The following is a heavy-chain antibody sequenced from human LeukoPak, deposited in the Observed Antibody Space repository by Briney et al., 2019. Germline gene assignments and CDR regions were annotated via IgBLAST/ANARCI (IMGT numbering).Heavy chain of an antibody. Sequence: SETLSLTCAVYGRSFSGYLWIWVRQPPGKGLEWVGEINHSGNTNYNPSLESRVTISVDTSENQLSLKLTSVTAADTAVYYCAKQIHNPLDLWGQGTMVTVSS. CDR3: AKQIHNPLDL. V-gene: IGHV4-34*01. CDR1: GRSFSGYL. CDR2: INHSGNT. J-gene: IGHJ3*01. D-gene: IGHD1/OR15-1a*01.